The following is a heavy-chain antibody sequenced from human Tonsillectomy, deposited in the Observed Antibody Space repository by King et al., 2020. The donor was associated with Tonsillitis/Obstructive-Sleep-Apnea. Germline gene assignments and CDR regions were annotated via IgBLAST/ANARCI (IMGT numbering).Heavy chain of an antibody. Sequence: TLKESGPTLVKPTQTLTLTCSFSGFSLSTSGVGVGWIRQPPGKALEWLALIFWDDDKRYSPSLKSRLTITKDTSKNQVVLSVTNMDPVDTATYYCAHRPPSGDWRSLWYCDYAGQGTLLTVSS. D-gene: IGHD2-8*02. J-gene: IGHJ4*02. CDR1: GFSLSTSGVG. CDR2: IFWDDDK. CDR3: AHRPPSGDWRSLWYCDY. V-gene: IGHV2-5*02.